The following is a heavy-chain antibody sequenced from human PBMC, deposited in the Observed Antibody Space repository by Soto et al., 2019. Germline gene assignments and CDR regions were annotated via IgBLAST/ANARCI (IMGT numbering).Heavy chain of an antibody. Sequence: PSETLSLTCTVSGGSISSGDYYWSWIRQPPGKGLEWIGYIYYSGSTYYNPSLKSRVTISVDTSKNQFSLKLSSVTAADTAVYYCTRVGGNYYDSSDYIEGDYWGQGTLVTVSS. D-gene: IGHD3-22*01. V-gene: IGHV4-30-4*01. CDR3: TRVGGNYYDSSDYIEGDY. J-gene: IGHJ4*02. CDR1: GGSISSGDYY. CDR2: IYYSGST.